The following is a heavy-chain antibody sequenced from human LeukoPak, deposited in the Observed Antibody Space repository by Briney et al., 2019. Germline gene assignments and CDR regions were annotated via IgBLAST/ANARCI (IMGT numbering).Heavy chain of an antibody. CDR3: TRDQTPYY. Sequence: PGGSLRLSCTGSGFTFGDYAMTWVRQAPGKGLEWVGFIRSQIYGGTPEYAASVKGRFTISRGDSEGVAYLQMNSLKTEDTAVYYCTRDQTPYYWGQGTLVTVSS. V-gene: IGHV3-49*04. CDR2: IRSQIYGGTP. J-gene: IGHJ4*02. CDR1: GFTFGDYA.